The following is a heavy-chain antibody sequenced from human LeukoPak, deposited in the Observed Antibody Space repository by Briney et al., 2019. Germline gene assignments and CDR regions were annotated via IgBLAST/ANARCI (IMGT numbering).Heavy chain of an antibody. CDR3: STQGSSDY. CDR2: IRYDGSNK. CDR1: GFTFSSYG. Sequence: GGSLRLSCAASGFTFSSYGMHWDRQAPGKGLEWVAFIRYDGSNKYYADSVKGRFTISRDNSRNTLYLQMNSLRAEDTAVYYCSTQGSSDYWGQGTLVTVSS. V-gene: IGHV3-30*02. D-gene: IGHD1-1*01. J-gene: IGHJ4*02.